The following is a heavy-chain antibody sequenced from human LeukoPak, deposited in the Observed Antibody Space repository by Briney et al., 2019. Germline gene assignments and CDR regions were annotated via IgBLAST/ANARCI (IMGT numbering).Heavy chain of an antibody. CDR3: AREDYYDSSGYYKNKEYFQH. Sequence: ASVTVSSKASVYTFTGYYMHWVRQPPGQGREWMGWINPNSGGTNHAQKFQGRGTMTRDTCISTAYMELSRLRSDDTAVYYCAREDYYDSSGYYKNKEYFQHWGQGTLVTVSS. V-gene: IGHV1-2*02. CDR2: INPNSGGT. CDR1: VYTFTGYY. D-gene: IGHD3-22*01. J-gene: IGHJ1*01.